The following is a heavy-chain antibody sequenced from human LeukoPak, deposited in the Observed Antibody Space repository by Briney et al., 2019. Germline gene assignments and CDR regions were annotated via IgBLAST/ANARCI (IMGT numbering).Heavy chain of an antibody. Sequence: ASVKVSCKASGYTFTSYDINWVRQATGQGLEWMGWMNPNSGNTGYAQKFQGRVTMTRNTSISTAYMELSSLRSDDTAVYYCARVPDGYSYGYVDYWGQGTLVTVSS. CDR2: MNPNSGNT. CDR1: GYTFTSYD. V-gene: IGHV1-8*01. J-gene: IGHJ4*02. CDR3: ARVPDGYSYGYVDY. D-gene: IGHD5-18*01.